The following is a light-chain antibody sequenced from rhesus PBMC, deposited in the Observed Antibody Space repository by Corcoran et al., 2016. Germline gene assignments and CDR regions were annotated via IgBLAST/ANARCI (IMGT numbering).Light chain of an antibody. CDR2: YGS. J-gene: IGKJ1*01. CDR1: QSLLSNNGYNY. CDR3: MQALQTPPWT. Sequence: DIVMTQTPLSLPVTLGEPASISCRSSQSLLSNNGYNYLNWYLQKPGPSPQLLIYYGSNRASGVPDRFSGSGSGTDFALKISMVEDEDVGVYYCMQALQTPPWTFGQGTKVEIK. V-gene: IGKV2-60*01.